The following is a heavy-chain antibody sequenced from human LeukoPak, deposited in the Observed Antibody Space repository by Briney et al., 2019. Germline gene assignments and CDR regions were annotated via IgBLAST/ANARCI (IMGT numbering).Heavy chain of an antibody. CDR3: ARRVQGNTGPFHC. J-gene: IGHJ4*02. CDR1: GFTFSGYA. D-gene: IGHD4-23*01. V-gene: IGHV3-23*01. Sequence: GGSLRLSCAASGFTFSGYAMSWVRQAPGKGLEWVSGISGRGDNTYYADSVKGRFTISRDNSKNTLRLQMNSLRDEDTAVYYCARRVQGNTGPFHCWGQGTLASVSS. CDR2: ISGRGDNT.